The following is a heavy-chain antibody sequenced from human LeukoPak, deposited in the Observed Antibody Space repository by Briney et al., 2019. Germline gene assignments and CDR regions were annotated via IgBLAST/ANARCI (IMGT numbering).Heavy chain of an antibody. D-gene: IGHD2-8*01. J-gene: IGHJ4*02. CDR1: GYTFTGYY. CDR3: ARGRYCTNGVCAYGRGGFDY. Sequence: ASVKVSCKASGYTFTGYYMHWVRQAPGQGLEWMGWINPNSGGTNCAQKFQGRVTMTRDTSISTAYMELSRLRSDDTAVYYCARGRYCTNGVCAYGRGGFDYWGQGTLVTVSS. V-gene: IGHV1-2*02. CDR2: INPNSGGT.